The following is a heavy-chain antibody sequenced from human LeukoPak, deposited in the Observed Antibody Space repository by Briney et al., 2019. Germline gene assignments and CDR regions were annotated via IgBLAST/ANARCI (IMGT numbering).Heavy chain of an antibody. CDR2: IYTSGST. J-gene: IGHJ3*02. Sequence: KSSETLSLTCTVSGGSISSYYWSWIRQPAGKGLEWIGRIYTSGSTNYNPSLKSRVTMSVDTSKNQFSLKLSSVTAADTAVYYCARGRYCSADICSGGDAFDIWGQGTMVSVSS. V-gene: IGHV4-4*07. D-gene: IGHD2-15*01. CDR3: ARGRYCSADICSGGDAFDI. CDR1: GGSISSYY.